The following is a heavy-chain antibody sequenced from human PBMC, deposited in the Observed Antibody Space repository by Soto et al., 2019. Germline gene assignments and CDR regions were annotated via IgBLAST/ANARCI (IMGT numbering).Heavy chain of an antibody. Sequence: QVQLQESGPGLVKPSETLSLTCTVSGGSIRSYYWSWIRQPAGKGLERIGRIHTSGSTNYNPSLKRRVTMSVDTSKNQFSLKVSSVTAADTAVYYCASGPKTEGPYGMDVWGQGTTVTVSS. CDR2: IHTSGST. CDR1: GGSIRSYY. V-gene: IGHV4-4*07. D-gene: IGHD1-1*01. CDR3: ASGPKTEGPYGMDV. J-gene: IGHJ6*02.